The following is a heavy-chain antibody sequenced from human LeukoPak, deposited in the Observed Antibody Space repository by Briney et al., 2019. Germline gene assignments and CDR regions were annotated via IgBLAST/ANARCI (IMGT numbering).Heavy chain of an antibody. J-gene: IGHJ3*02. CDR2: ISYDGSNK. CDR1: GFTFSSYA. CDR3: ARDLAYDYVWGSTGGAFDI. Sequence: GGSLRLSCAASGFTFSSYAMHWVRQAPGKGLGWVAVISYDGSNKYYADSVKGRFTISRDNSKNTLYLQMNSLRAEDTAVYYCARDLAYDYVWGSTGGAFDIWGQGTMVTVSS. V-gene: IGHV3-30-3*01. D-gene: IGHD3-16*01.